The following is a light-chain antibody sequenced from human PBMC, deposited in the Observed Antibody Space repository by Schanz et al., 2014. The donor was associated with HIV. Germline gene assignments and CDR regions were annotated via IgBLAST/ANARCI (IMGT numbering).Light chain of an antibody. CDR1: QSVRNN. J-gene: IGKJ4*01. CDR2: GAS. CDR3: QEYTHWTPPALLG. Sequence: EIVMTQSPATLSVSPGERATLSCRASQSVRNNLAWYQQKPGQAPRLLIYGASTRATGIPARFSGSGSGTEFTLTISSLQSEDFAVYSCQEYTHWTPPALLGFGGGTKVEIK. V-gene: IGKV3-15*01.